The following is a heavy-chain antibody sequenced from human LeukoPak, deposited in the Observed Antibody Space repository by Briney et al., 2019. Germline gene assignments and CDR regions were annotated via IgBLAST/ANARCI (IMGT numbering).Heavy chain of an antibody. CDR3: ARATWDYSSGYQIDY. D-gene: IGHD3-22*01. J-gene: IGHJ4*02. Sequence: SETLSLTCAVYGGSFSGYYWSWIRQPPGKGLEWIGEINHSGSTNYNPSLKSRFTISVDTSKNQFSLKLSSVTAADTAVYYCARATWDYSSGYQIDYWGQGTLVTVSS. V-gene: IGHV4-34*01. CDR1: GGSFSGYY. CDR2: INHSGST.